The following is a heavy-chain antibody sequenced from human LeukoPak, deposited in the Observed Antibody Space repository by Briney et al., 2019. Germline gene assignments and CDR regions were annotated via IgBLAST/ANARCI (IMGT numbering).Heavy chain of an antibody. CDR1: GYSFTSYW. J-gene: IGHJ5*02. CDR2: IDPSDSYT. Sequence: GESLKISCKGSGYSFTSYWISWVRQMPGKGLDWMGRIDPSDSYTNYSPSFQGHVTISADKSISTAYLQWSSLKASDTAMYYCARRFSGSGSYYNGWFDPWGQGTLVTVSS. CDR3: ARRFSGSGSYYNGWFDP. D-gene: IGHD3-10*01. V-gene: IGHV5-10-1*01.